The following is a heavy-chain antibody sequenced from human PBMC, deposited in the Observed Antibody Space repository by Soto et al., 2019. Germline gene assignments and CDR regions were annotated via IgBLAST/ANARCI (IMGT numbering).Heavy chain of an antibody. Sequence: QVQLVQSGAEVKKPGTSVRISCKTSETILGNYKITWLDRPAGQGLEWMGWMNPNSGYTGSARKFQGRVTMTRDTSMRTAYMELSSLRSEDTAVYYCARVMGSVDYWGQGTLVTVSS. CDR2: MNPNSGYT. CDR1: ETILGNYK. D-gene: IGHD1-26*01. J-gene: IGHJ4*02. V-gene: IGHV1-8*01. CDR3: ARVMGSVDY.